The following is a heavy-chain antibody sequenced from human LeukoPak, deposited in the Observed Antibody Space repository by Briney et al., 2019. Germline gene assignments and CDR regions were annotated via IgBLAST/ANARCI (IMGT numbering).Heavy chain of an antibody. CDR1: GGSISSGGYS. CDR3: ARERFVDYYDGSGYPANDAFDI. J-gene: IGHJ3*02. D-gene: IGHD3-22*01. Sequence: EPSQTLSLTCAVSGGSISSGGYSWSWIRQPPGKGLEWIGYIYHSGSTYYNPSLESRVTISVDRSKNQFSLKLSSVTAADTAVYYCARERFVDYYDGSGYPANDAFDIWGQGTMVTVSS. CDR2: IYHSGST. V-gene: IGHV4-30-2*01.